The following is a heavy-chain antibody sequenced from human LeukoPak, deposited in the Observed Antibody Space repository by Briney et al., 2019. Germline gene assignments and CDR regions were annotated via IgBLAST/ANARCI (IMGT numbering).Heavy chain of an antibody. CDR1: EFTFSPYW. V-gene: IGHV3-74*01. D-gene: IGHD5-18*01. Sequence: PGGSLRLSCAASEFTFSPYWMHWVRQAPGKGLVWVSRINSDGSSTSYADSVKGRFTISRDSAKNTLYFQMNSLRAEDTAVYYCVRDGYSYGFMLAFDIWGLGTRVTVSS. CDR3: VRDGYSYGFMLAFDI. J-gene: IGHJ3*02. CDR2: INSDGSST.